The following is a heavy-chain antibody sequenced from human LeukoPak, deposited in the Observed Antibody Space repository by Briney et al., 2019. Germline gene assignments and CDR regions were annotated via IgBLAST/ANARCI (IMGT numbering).Heavy chain of an antibody. CDR2: IYYSGST. D-gene: IGHD2-2*01. J-gene: IGHJ3*02. V-gene: IGHV4-59*12. CDR3: ASSTRTLIVPAAQGNAFDI. CDR1: GGSISSYY. Sequence: SETLSLTCTVSGGSISSYYWSWIRQPPGKGLEWIGYIYYSGSTNYNPSLKSRVTISVDTSKNQFSLKLSSVTAADTAVYYCASSTRTLIVPAAQGNAFDIWGQGTMVTVSS.